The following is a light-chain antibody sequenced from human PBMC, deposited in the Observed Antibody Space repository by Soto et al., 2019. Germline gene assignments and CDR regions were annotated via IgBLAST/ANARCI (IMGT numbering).Light chain of an antibody. CDR1: QSINTK. CDR3: QQSYKSPPT. V-gene: IGKV1-39*01. Sequence: DTQMTQSPSTLSASVGDRVTITCRASQSINTKLNWYQQKPGKVPNLLIYAASSLQTGVPSRFSGSGSGTDFTLAISSLQPEDFATYYCQQSYKSPPTFGPGTKVDIK. J-gene: IGKJ1*01. CDR2: AAS.